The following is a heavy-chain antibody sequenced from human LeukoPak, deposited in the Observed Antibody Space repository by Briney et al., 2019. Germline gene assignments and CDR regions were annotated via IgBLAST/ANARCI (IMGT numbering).Heavy chain of an antibody. CDR3: ARSNQADDY. J-gene: IGHJ4*02. CDR1: GFAFSSYW. CDR2: INPSGSST. V-gene: IGHV3-74*01. D-gene: IGHD4-11*01. Sequence: GASLRLSCAASGFAFSSYWMHWVRQVPRKGLVWVSRINPSGSSTAYADSVKGRFTISRDNAKNTLYLQMNSLRAEDTAVYYCARSNQADDYWGQGTLVTVSS.